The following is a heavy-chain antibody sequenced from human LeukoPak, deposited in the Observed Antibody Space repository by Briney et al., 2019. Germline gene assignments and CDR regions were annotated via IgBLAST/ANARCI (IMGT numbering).Heavy chain of an antibody. CDR2: IYTSGST. CDR3: ARDLRTRTDYYYMDV. CDR1: GGPISSSLYY. J-gene: IGHJ6*03. D-gene: IGHD1/OR15-1a*01. V-gene: IGHV4-61*02. Sequence: SETLSLTCTVSGGPISSSLYYWSWIRQPAGKGLEWIGRIYTSGSTNYNPSLKSRVTISVDTSKNQFSLKLSSVTAADTAVYYCARDLRTRTDYYYMDVWGKGTTVTVSS.